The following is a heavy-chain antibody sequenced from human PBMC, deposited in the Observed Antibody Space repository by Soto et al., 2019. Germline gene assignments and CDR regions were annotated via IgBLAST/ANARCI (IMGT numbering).Heavy chain of an antibody. Sequence: ECKSANYWSGRVIKKTGKGLEWMGIIYPSDSDTRYSPSFKGQVTISADKSISTAYLQWSSLKASDPAKYYLASLSSGFAPWGQGTLVPVSS. CDR3: ASLSSGFAP. J-gene: IGHJ5*02. CDR1: ECKSANYW. CDR2: IYPSDSDT. V-gene: IGHV5-51*01. D-gene: IGHD3-22*01.